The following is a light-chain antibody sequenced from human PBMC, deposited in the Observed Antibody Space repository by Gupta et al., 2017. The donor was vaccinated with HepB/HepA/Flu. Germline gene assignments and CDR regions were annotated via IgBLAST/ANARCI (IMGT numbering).Light chain of an antibody. CDR3: QQYYSTPYT. V-gene: IGKV4-1*01. Sequence: DIVMTQSTDSLAVSLGERDTINCKSSQRVLYSSNNKNYLAWYQQKPGQPPKLLIYWASTRESGVPDRFSGSGSGTDFTLTISSLQAEDVAVYYCQQYYSTPYTFGQGTKLEIK. CDR1: QRVLYSSNNKNY. J-gene: IGKJ2*01. CDR2: WAS.